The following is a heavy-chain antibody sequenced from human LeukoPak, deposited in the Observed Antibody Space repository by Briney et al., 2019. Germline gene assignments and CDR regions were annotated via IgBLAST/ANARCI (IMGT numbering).Heavy chain of an antibody. D-gene: IGHD3-16*01. CDR3: ARDPGDPDYYYYYYYMDV. J-gene: IGHJ6*03. CDR2: INPNSGDT. Sequence: ASVKVSCKASGYTFTGYYMHWVRQAPGQGLEWMGRINPNSGDTNYAQKFQGRVTMTRDTSISTAYMELSRLRSDDTAVYYCARDPGDPDYYYYYYYMDVWGKGTTVTVSS. V-gene: IGHV1-2*06. CDR1: GYTFTGYY.